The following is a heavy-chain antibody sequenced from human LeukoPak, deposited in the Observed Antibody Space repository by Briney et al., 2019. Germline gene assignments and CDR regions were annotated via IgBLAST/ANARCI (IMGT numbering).Heavy chain of an antibody. CDR1: GVSISSSPYY. D-gene: IGHD3-10*01. V-gene: IGHV4-39*01. J-gene: IGHJ4*02. CDR2: IYYSGST. Sequence: SETLSLTCIVSGVSISSSPYYWGWIRQPPGKGLEWIGTIYYSGSTYYNPSLKSRVTISVDTSKNQCSLKLSSVTAADTAVYYCARQTRAMVRGANFDYWGQGTLVTVSS. CDR3: ARQTRAMVRGANFDY.